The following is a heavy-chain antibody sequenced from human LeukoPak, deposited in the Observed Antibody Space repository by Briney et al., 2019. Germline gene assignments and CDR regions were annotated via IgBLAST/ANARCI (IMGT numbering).Heavy chain of an antibody. D-gene: IGHD5-12*01. CDR1: GFTFSDYY. CDR3: ARGRYSGYEQYYFDY. J-gene: IGHJ4*02. CDR2: ISSSGSTI. Sequence: GGSLRLSCAASGFTFSDYYMSWIRQPPGKGLEWVSYISSSGSTIYYADSVKGRFTISMDNAKNSLYLQMNSLRAVDTAVYYCARGRYSGYEQYYFDYWGQGTLVTVSS. V-gene: IGHV3-11*04.